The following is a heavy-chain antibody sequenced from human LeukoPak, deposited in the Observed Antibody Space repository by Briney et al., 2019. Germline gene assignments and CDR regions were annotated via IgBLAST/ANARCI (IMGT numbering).Heavy chain of an antibody. D-gene: IGHD1-20*01. J-gene: IGHJ5*02. CDR2: IYHSGVT. CDR3: AGDPYNYKWFDI. CDR1: AGSINTYY. Sequence: SETLSLTCTVSAGSINTYYWNWIRQPPGKGLEWIGYIYHSGVTNSNPSLKSRVTISVDTSKNQFSLKLSSVTAAGTAVYYCAGDPYNYKWFDIWGQGTLVTVSS. V-gene: IGHV4-59*01.